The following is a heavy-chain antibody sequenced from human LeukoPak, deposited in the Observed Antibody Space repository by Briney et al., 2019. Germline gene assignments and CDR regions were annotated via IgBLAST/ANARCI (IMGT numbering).Heavy chain of an antibody. Sequence: GGSLRPSCSASGFTFSSYGMHWVRQAPGKGLEWVAFIRYDGSNKYYADSVKGRFTISRDNSKNTLYLQMNSLRAEDTAVYYCAKDLGIVVVPAAPDYWGQGTLVTVSS. CDR2: IRYDGSNK. CDR1: GFTFSSYG. CDR3: AKDLGIVVVPAAPDY. J-gene: IGHJ4*02. V-gene: IGHV3-30*02. D-gene: IGHD2-2*01.